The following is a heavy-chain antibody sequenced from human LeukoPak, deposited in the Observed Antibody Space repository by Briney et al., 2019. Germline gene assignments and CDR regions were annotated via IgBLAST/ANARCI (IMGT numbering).Heavy chain of an antibody. Sequence: PGGSLRLSCAASGFTFSSYAMHWVRQAPGKGLEWVAVISYDGSNKYYADSVMGRFTISRDNSKNTLYLQMNSLRAEDTAVYYCASLEWLSTTHYGMDVWGQGTTVTVSS. CDR2: ISYDGSNK. D-gene: IGHD3-3*01. CDR3: ASLEWLSTTHYGMDV. J-gene: IGHJ6*02. CDR1: GFTFSSYA. V-gene: IGHV3-30-3*01.